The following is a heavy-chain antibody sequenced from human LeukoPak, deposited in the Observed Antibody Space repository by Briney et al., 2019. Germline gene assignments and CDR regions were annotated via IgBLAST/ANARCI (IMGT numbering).Heavy chain of an antibody. CDR2: ISYDGSNK. CDR1: GFTFSSYA. CDR3: ARGSITIFGPGDY. V-gene: IGHV3-30-3*01. J-gene: IGHJ4*02. D-gene: IGHD3-3*01. Sequence: PGRSLRLSCAASGFTFSSYAMHWVRQAPGKGLEWVAVISYDGSNKYYADSVKGRFTISSDNSKNTLYLQMNSLRAEDTAVYYCARGSITIFGPGDYWGQGTLVTVSS.